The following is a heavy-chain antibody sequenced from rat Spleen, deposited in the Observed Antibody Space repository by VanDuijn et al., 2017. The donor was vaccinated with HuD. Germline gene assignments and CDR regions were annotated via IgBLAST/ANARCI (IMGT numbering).Heavy chain of an antibody. D-gene: IGHD5-1*01. CDR1: GFTFNDYG. V-gene: IGHV5-29*01. J-gene: IGHJ4*01. CDR3: ARQGVGAFMDA. Sequence: EVQLVESGGGLVQPGRSLKLSCAASGFTFNDYGMPWVRQAPTKGLEWVTTICYDGSSTYYRDSMKGRFTISRDNAKNTLYLQMDSLRSEDTATYYCARQGVGAFMDAWGQGASVTVSS. CDR2: ICYDGSST.